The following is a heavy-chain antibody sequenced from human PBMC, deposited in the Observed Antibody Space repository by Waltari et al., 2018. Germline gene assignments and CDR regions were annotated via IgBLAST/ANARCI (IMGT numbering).Heavy chain of an antibody. CDR2: IIPIVGTA. V-gene: IGHV1-69*05. J-gene: IGHJ3*02. D-gene: IGHD3-22*01. Sequence: QVQLVQSGAEVKKPGSSVKVSCKASGGTFSSYAISWVRQAPGQGLEWMGGIIPIVGTANYAQKFQGRVTITTDESTSTAYMELSSLRSEDTAVYYCARVGYYYDSSVNDAFDIWGQGTMVTVSS. CDR3: ARVGYYYDSSVNDAFDI. CDR1: GGTFSSYA.